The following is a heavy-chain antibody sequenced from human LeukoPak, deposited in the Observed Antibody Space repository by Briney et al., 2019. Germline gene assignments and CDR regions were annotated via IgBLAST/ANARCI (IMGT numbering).Heavy chain of an antibody. Sequence: GESLKISCKGSGYSFTSYWIGWVRQMPGKGLEWMGIIYPGDSDTRYSPSFQGQVTISADKSTSTAYLQWSSLKALDTAMYYCARRCSSSENWFDPWGQGTLVTVSS. D-gene: IGHD6-13*01. CDR2: IYPGDSDT. J-gene: IGHJ5*02. V-gene: IGHV5-51*01. CDR3: ARRCSSSENWFDP. CDR1: GYSFTSYW.